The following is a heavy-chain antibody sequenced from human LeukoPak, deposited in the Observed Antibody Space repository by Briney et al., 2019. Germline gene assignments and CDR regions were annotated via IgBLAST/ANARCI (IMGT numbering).Heavy chain of an antibody. Sequence: PSETLSLTCTGSGVSINSHFWSWIRQPPGKGLEWIGYIHSTGSTNYNPSLKSRVTISVDTSRNQFSLKLSSVTAADTAVYYCARDGYSGSSLFDYWGQGALVTVSS. V-gene: IGHV4-59*11. J-gene: IGHJ4*02. D-gene: IGHD1-26*01. CDR2: IHSTGST. CDR3: ARDGYSGSSLFDY. CDR1: GVSINSHF.